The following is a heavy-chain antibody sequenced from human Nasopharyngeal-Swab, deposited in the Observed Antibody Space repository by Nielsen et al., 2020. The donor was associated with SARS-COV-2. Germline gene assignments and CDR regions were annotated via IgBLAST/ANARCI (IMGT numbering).Heavy chain of an antibody. Sequence: WIRQPPGKGLEWVANIKQDGSEKYYVDSVKGRFTISRDNAKNSLYLQMNSLRAEDTAVYYCARGASWVPLYGLFDYWGQGTLVTVSS. D-gene: IGHD2-8*01. CDR3: ARGASWVPLYGLFDY. V-gene: IGHV3-7*01. CDR2: IKQDGSEK. J-gene: IGHJ4*02.